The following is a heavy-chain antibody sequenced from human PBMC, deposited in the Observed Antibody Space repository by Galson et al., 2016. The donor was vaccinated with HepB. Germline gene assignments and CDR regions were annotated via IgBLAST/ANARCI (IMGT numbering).Heavy chain of an antibody. CDR3: ARAIYCSSSNCQGYYFDY. J-gene: IGHJ4*02. V-gene: IGHV3-21*01. CDR1: GFTFNTYA. D-gene: IGHD2-2*01. Sequence: SLRLSCAASGFTFNTYAMSWVRQAPGKGLEWVSSITGSSANYIFYPDSVKGRFTISRDDAKNSLYLQMNSLRAEDTAVYYCARAIYCSSSNCQGYYFDYWGQGTLVTVSS. CDR2: ITGSSANYI.